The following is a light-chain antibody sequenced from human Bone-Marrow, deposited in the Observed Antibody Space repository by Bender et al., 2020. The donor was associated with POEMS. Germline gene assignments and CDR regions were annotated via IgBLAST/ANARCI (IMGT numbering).Light chain of an antibody. V-gene: IGLV1-36*01. CDR2: YDY. Sequence: QSVVTQPPSLSEAPRQRVTISCSGSSSNIGNHGVNWYQQLPGEAPKLLIYYDYLLTTGVSDRFSASSSGTSSSLAIRELQSDDEALYSCSAWDISLSGWVFGGATKLTVL. CDR1: SSNIGNHG. J-gene: IGLJ3*02. CDR3: SAWDISLSGWV.